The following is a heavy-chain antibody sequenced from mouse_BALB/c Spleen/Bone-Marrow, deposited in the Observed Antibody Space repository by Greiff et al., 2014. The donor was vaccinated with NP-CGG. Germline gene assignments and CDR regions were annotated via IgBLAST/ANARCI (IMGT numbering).Heavy chain of an antibody. D-gene: IGHD1-1*01. Sequence: EVQRVESGGGLVQPGGSRKLSCAASGFTFSSFGMHWVRQAPEKGLEWVAYISSGSSTIYYADTVKGRFTISRDNPKNTLFLQMTSLRSEDTAMYYCVREGVITTVVGGYWGQGTTLTVSS. CDR1: GFTFSSFG. CDR3: VREGVITTVVGGY. CDR2: ISSGSSTI. V-gene: IGHV5-17*02. J-gene: IGHJ2*01.